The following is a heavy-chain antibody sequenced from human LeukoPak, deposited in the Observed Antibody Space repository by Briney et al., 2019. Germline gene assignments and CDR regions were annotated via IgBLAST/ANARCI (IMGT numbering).Heavy chain of an antibody. CDR2: IKEDGSEK. CDR1: GFTFSNYW. J-gene: IGHJ4*02. V-gene: IGHV3-7*01. CDR3: ARARYSDF. Sequence: GGSLRLSCVASGFTFSNYWMTWIRQAPGKGLEWVANIKEDGSEKNYADSVKGRFTISRDNAKNSLYLQMNSLRGEDTAVYYCARARYSDFWGQGTLVTVSS.